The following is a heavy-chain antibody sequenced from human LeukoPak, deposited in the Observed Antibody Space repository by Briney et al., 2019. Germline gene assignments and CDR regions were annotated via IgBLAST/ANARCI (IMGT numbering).Heavy chain of an antibody. D-gene: IGHD3-10*01. CDR2: ISGSGGST. CDR3: AKALITMVRGVISRALDY. CDR1: GFTFSSYG. Sequence: PGGTPRLSCAASGFTFSSYGMSWVRQAPGKGLEWVSAISGSGGSTYYADSVKGRFTISRDNSKNTLYLQMNSLRAEDTAVYYCAKALITMVRGVISRALDYWGPGNPGHRLL. J-gene: IGHJ4*02. V-gene: IGHV3-23*01.